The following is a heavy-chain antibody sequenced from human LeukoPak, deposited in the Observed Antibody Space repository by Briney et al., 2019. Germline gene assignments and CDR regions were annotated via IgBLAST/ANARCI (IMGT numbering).Heavy chain of an antibody. D-gene: IGHD5-12*01. V-gene: IGHV3-30-3*01. CDR3: ARDYEWLRSLDY. CDR2: IPYDGSNK. J-gene: IGHJ4*02. Sequence: GRSLRLSRAASGFRFSDYAMHWVRQAPGKGLEWVAVIPYDGSNKYYADSLKGRFTISRDNSKNTLYLLINTLRPEDTAVYYCARDYEWLRSLDYWGQGTLVTVSS. CDR1: GFRFSDYA.